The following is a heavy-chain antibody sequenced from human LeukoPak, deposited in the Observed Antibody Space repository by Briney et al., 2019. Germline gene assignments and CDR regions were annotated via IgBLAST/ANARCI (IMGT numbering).Heavy chain of an antibody. J-gene: IGHJ3*01. V-gene: IGHV1-69*04. CDR1: GGTFSSHA. D-gene: IGHD4-17*01. CDR3: ARDYTVTKARDGFDL. Sequence: GAPVKVSCKASGGTFSSHAISWVRQAPGQGLGWMGRIIPILGIGDYAPKFQGRVTITADKSTSTAYMELRSLRSEDTAVYYCARDYTVTKARDGFDLWGQGTMVTVSS. CDR2: IIPILGIG.